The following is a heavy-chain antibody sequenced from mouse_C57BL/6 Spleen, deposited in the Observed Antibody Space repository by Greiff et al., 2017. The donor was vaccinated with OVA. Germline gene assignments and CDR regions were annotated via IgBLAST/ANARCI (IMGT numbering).Heavy chain of an antibody. CDR3: ARSRGNGDFAY. Sequence: QVQLQQPGAELVKPGASVKLSCKASGYTFTSYWMQWVNQRPGQGLGWIGELDPSDSYTNYNQTFKGKATLTVDKSSSTAYMQLSSLTSDDSAVYYCARSRGNGDFAYWGQGTLVTVSA. V-gene: IGHV1-50*01. J-gene: IGHJ3*01. CDR2: LDPSDSYT. CDR1: GYTFTSYW. D-gene: IGHD2-1*01.